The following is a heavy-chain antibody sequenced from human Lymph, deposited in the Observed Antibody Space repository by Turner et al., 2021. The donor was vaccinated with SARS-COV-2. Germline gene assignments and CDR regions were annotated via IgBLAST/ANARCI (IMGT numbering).Heavy chain of an antibody. CDR1: GFTFSSYS. CDR3: ARGGRPPWQWLGLGNFDY. CDR2: ISGSSSYI. V-gene: IGHV3-21*02. Sequence: EVQLVESGGGLVKPGGSLRLSLSAPGFTFSSYSMNWVRQATGKGLEWGSFISGSSSYIYYADSVKGRFTISRDNAKNSLYLKMNSLRDEDTAVYYCARGGRPPWQWLGLGNFDYWGQGTLVTVSS. D-gene: IGHD6-19*01. J-gene: IGHJ4*02.